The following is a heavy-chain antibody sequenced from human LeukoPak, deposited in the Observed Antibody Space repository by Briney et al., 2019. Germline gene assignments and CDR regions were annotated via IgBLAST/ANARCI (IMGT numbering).Heavy chain of an antibody. D-gene: IGHD1-26*01. J-gene: IGHJ4*02. CDR3: ARDGRGFLRFEY. CDR1: GDSMRNYY. Sequence: ASETLSLTCSVSGDSMRNYYWSWIQRPPGKGLEWIGYIYYSGSTNYNPSLKSRVTRSVDTSKDQFSLKLTSVTATDTAMYYCARDGRGFLRFEYWGQGTLVTVSS. V-gene: IGHV4-59*01. CDR2: IYYSGST.